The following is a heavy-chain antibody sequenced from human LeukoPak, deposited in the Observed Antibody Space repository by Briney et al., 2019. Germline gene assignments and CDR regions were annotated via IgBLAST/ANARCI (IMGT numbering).Heavy chain of an antibody. J-gene: IGHJ4*02. CDR3: ARDRAGTTFDY. V-gene: IGHV3-21*01. CDR1: GFTFSSYG. D-gene: IGHD1-1*01. Sequence: GGTLRLSCAASGFTFSSYGMNWVRQAPGKGLEWVSSISSSSYIYYADSVKGRFTISRDNAKNSLYLQMNSLRAEDTAVYYCARDRAGTTFDYWGQGTLVTVSS. CDR2: ISSSSYI.